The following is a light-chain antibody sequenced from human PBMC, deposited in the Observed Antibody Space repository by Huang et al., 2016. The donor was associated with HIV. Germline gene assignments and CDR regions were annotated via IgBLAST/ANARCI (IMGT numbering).Light chain of an antibody. CDR1: ESVRSTY. Sequence: PGEGATVSCRANESVRSTYLAWYRQSGGQAPRLLIYGASNRATGIPDRFSGGGSGTDFTLTISRLEPEDFAVYYCQQYGTSPWTFGQGTKVEIK. J-gene: IGKJ1*01. CDR3: QQYGTSPWT. CDR2: GAS. V-gene: IGKV3-20*01.